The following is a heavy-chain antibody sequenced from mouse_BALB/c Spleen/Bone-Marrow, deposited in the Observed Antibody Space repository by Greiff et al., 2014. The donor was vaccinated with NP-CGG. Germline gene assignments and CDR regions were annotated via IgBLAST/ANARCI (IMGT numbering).Heavy chain of an antibody. CDR2: IAPGSGNT. Sequence: DLVKPGASVKLSCKASCYTFTSYWIKWIKQRPGQGLEWIGRIAPGSGNTYYNEMFKGKATLTVDTSSSTAYIQLSSLSSEDSPVYFCARSPMITESYAMDYWGQGTSVTVSS. V-gene: IGHV1S41*01. J-gene: IGHJ4*01. D-gene: IGHD2-4*01. CDR1: CYTFTSYW. CDR3: ARSPMITESYAMDY.